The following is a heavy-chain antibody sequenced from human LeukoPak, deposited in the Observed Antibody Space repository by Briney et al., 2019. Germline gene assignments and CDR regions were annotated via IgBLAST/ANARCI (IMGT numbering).Heavy chain of an antibody. V-gene: IGHV3-9*01. CDR1: GFTFDDYA. J-gene: IGHJ4*02. D-gene: IGHD6-13*01. CDR3: ARDSRQQLPH. Sequence: GRSLRLSCAASGFTFDDYAMHWVRQAPGKGLEWVSGISWNSGSIGYADSVKGRFTISRDNAKNSLYLQMNSLRAEDTALYYCARDSRQQLPHWGQGTLVTVSS. CDR2: ISWNSGSI.